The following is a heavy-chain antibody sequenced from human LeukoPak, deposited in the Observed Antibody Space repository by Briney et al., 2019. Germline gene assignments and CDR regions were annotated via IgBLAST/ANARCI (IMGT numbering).Heavy chain of an antibody. CDR2: IWSDASNT. CDR3: ARTYNIRYFDT. J-gene: IGHJ4*02. V-gene: IGHV3-33*01. Sequence: GGSLILSCAASGFIFSSYGMHWVRQAPGKGLEWVAVIWSDASNTYYVDSVKGRFTISRDNSKNTLYLQMNSLRAEDTAVYYCARTYNIRYFDTWGQGTLVTVSS. CDR1: GFIFSSYG. D-gene: IGHD3-9*01.